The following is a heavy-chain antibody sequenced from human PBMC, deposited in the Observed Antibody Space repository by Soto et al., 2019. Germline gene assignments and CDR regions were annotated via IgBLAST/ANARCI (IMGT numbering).Heavy chain of an antibody. Sequence: QVQLVQSGAEVKKPGSSVKVSCKASGGTFSSYAISWVRQAPGQGLEWMGGIIPIFGTANYAQKFQGRVTITADESTSTAYMELSSLRSEDTAVYYCARATPLGTKVRGAMGWFDPWGQGTLVTVSS. CDR3: ARATPLGTKVRGAMGWFDP. V-gene: IGHV1-69*01. D-gene: IGHD3-10*01. CDR2: IIPIFGTA. J-gene: IGHJ5*02. CDR1: GGTFSSYA.